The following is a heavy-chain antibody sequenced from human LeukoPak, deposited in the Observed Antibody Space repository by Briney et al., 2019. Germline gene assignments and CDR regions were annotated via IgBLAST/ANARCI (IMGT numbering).Heavy chain of an antibody. CDR2: ISSSGSTI. CDR1: GFTFSDYY. CDR3: ARECRDGYNPRAGGNWFDP. V-gene: IGHV3-11*01. J-gene: IGHJ5*02. D-gene: IGHD5-24*01. Sequence: GGSLRLSCAASGFTFSDYYMRWLRQAPGKGLEWVTYISSSGSTIYYADSVKGRFTISRDIAKNSLYLQMNSLRAEDTAVYYCARECRDGYNPRAGGNWFDPWGQGTLVTASS.